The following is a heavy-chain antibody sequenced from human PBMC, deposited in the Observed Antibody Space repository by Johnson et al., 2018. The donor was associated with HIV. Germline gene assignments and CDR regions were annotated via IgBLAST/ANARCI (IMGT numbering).Heavy chain of an antibody. V-gene: IGHV3-43D*03. Sequence: QLVESGGVVVQPGGSLRLSCAASGFTFDDYAMHWVRQAPGNGLEWVSLIRWDGAITHYADSVKGRFTISRDNAKNSLYLQMNSLRAEDTALYYCAKDHAAAEGSEGAFDIWGQGTMVTVSS. CDR1: GFTFDDYA. CDR3: AKDHAAAEGSEGAFDI. J-gene: IGHJ3*02. CDR2: IRWDGAIT. D-gene: IGHD6-13*01.